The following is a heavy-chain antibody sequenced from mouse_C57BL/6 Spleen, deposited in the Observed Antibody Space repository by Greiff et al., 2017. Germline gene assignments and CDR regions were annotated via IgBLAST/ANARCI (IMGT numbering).Heavy chain of an antibody. D-gene: IGHD2-2*01. J-gene: IGHJ4*01. CDR1: GFSLTSYG. CDR3: ARMGGSTMVTTGMYYYAMDY. V-gene: IGHV2-2*01. CDR2: IWSGGST. Sequence: QVQLKESGPGLVQPSQSLSITCTVSGFSLTSYGVHWVRQSPGKGLEWLGVIWSGGSTDYNAAFISRLSISKDNSKSQVFFKMNSLQADDTAIYYCARMGGSTMVTTGMYYYAMDYWGQGTSVTVSS.